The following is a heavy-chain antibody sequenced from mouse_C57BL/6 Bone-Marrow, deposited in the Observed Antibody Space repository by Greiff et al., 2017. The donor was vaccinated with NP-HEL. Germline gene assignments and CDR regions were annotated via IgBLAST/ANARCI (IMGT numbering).Heavy chain of an antibody. CDR2: IDPSDSYT. J-gene: IGHJ3*01. Sequence: QVQLQQPGAELVMPGASVKLSCKASGYTFTSYWMHWVKQRPGQGLEWIGEIDPSDSYTNYIQKFKGKSTLTVDKSSSTAYMQLSSLTSEDSAVYYCAHDGYYLFAYWGQGTLVTVSA. V-gene: IGHV1-69*01. D-gene: IGHD2-3*01. CDR1: GYTFTSYW. CDR3: AHDGYYLFAY.